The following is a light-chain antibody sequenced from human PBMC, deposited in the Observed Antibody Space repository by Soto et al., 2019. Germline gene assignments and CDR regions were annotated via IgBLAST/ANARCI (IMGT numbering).Light chain of an antibody. CDR1: QDISKN. CDR2: DAS. V-gene: IGKV1-33*01. Sequence: IQMTQSPSSLSASVGDRVTITCQASQDISKNLNWYQQKPGKAPKLLIYDASSLQTGVPSRFSGSGSATHFTFTISSLQQDDVATYYCQQYDNLLPITFGQGTRLEIK. CDR3: QQYDNLLPIT. J-gene: IGKJ5*01.